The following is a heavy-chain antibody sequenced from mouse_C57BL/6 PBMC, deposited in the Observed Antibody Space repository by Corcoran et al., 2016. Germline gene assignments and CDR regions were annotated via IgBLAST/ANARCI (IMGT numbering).Heavy chain of an antibody. CDR3: ARRDYYGRSYEYFDV. Sequence: EVQLQQSGPELVKPGASVKIPCKASGYTFTDYNMDWVKQSHGKSLEWIGDINPNNGGTIYNQKFKGKATLTVDKSSSTAYMELRSLTSEDTAVYYCARRDYYGRSYEYFDVWGTGTTVTVSS. D-gene: IGHD1-1*01. CDR2: INPNNGGT. CDR1: GYTFTDYN. V-gene: IGHV1-18*01. J-gene: IGHJ1*03.